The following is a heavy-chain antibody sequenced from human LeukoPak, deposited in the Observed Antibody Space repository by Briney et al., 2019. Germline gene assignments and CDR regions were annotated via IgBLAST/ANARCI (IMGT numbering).Heavy chain of an antibody. J-gene: IGHJ4*02. CDR3: AKLWFGELVPYYFDY. V-gene: IGHV3-30*02. Sequence: GGSLRLSCAASGFNFNNYGMHWVRQAPGKGLEWVAFIRYDGSNKYYADSVKGRFTISRDNSKNTLYLQMNSLRAEDTAVYYCAKLWFGELVPYYFDYWGQGTLVTVSS. CDR2: IRYDGSNK. D-gene: IGHD3-10*01. CDR1: GFNFNNYG.